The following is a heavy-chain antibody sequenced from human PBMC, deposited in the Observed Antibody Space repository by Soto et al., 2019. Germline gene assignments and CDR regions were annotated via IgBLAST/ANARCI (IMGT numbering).Heavy chain of an antibody. D-gene: IGHD5-18*01. V-gene: IGHV3-21*01. CDR3: ARAYRGYSYGRRLWFEP. J-gene: IGHJ5*02. CDR2: ISSSSSYI. CDR1: GFTFSSYS. Sequence: GGSLRLSCAASGFTFSSYSMNWVRQAPGKGLEWVSSISSSSSYIYYADSVKGRFTISRDNAKNSLYLQMNNLRAEDTAVYYCARAYRGYSYGRRLWFEPWGQGTLVTVSS.